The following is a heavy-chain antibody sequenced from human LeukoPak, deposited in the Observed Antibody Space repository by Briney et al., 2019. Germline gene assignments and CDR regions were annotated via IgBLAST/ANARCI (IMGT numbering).Heavy chain of an antibody. J-gene: IGHJ3*02. CDR1: GFTFSSYG. V-gene: IGHV3-74*01. CDR3: ARDYLCAFDI. D-gene: IGHD5-12*01. CDR2: INTDGSST. Sequence: SGGSLRLSCAASGFTFSSYGMHWVRQGPGKGLVWVSRINTDGSSTSNADSVKGRFTISRDNAKNTLYLQMNSLRAEDTAVYYCARDYLCAFDIWGQETMVTVSS.